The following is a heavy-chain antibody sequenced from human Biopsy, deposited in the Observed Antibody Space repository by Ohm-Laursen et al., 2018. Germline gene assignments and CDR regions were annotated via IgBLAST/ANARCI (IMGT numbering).Heavy chain of an antibody. V-gene: IGHV4-34*08. CDR1: GKTFSDYR. D-gene: IGHD4-17*01. CDR2: INQSGST. CDR3: GNEVYGRDY. Sequence: TLSLTWAVFGKTFSDYRWTWIRQPPGKGLEWIGQINQSGSTNYNPSLKSRVTISADASKYEFSLRLTSVTAADTAVYFCGNEVYGRDYWGLGARVTVSS. J-gene: IGHJ4*02.